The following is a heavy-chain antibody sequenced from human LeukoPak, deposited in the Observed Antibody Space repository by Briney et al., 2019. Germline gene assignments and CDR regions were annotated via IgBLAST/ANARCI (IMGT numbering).Heavy chain of an antibody. J-gene: IGHJ4*02. D-gene: IGHD3-10*01. CDR1: GGSFSGYY. V-gene: IGHV4-34*01. CDR2: INHSGST. CDR3: ALRITMARGVI. Sequence: SETLSLTCAVYGGSFSGYYWSWIRQPPGKGLEWIGEINHSGSTNYNPSLKSRVTISVDTSKNQFSLKLSSVTAADTAVYYCALRITMARGVIWGQGTLVTVSS.